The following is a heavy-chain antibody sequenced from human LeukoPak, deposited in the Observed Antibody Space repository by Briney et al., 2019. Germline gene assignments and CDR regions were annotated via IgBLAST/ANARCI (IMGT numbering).Heavy chain of an antibody. CDR3: ATLGPADSGSPSDY. CDR2: FDPEDGET. CDR1: GYTLTELS. D-gene: IGHD1-26*01. V-gene: IGHV1-24*01. Sequence: ASVKVSCKVSGYTLTELSMHWVRQAPGKGLEWMGGFDPEDGETIYAQKFQGRVTMTEDTSTDTAYMELSSLRSEDTAVYYCATLGPADSGSPSDYWGQGTLVTVSS. J-gene: IGHJ4*02.